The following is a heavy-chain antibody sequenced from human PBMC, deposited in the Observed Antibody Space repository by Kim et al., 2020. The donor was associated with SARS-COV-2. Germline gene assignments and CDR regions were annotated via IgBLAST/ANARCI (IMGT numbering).Heavy chain of an antibody. CDR2: ISITGTTV. CDR1: GFTVSDYY. CDR3: ARVSRWLQLRYFDS. V-gene: IGHV3-11*01. Sequence: GGSLRLSCAVSGFTVSDYYMGWIRQAPGKGLEWVSYISITGTTVSYADSVNGRFTISKDNAKNSLYLEMNTLRAEDTAVYYCARVSRWLQLRYFDSWGQGTLVTVSS. J-gene: IGHJ4*02. D-gene: IGHD5-12*01.